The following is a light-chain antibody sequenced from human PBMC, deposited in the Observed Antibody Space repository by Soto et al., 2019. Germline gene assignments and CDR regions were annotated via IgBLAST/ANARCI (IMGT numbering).Light chain of an antibody. CDR3: SSYAGSSNV. CDR1: STDFVGYNR. V-gene: IGLV2-8*01. J-gene: IGLJ1*01. CDR2: EVN. Sequence: QSALTQPPSVSGSPGQSVTISCTGTSTDFVGYNRVSWYQQHPGKAPKLMIYEVNKRPSGVPDRFSGSKSGNTASLTVSGLQAEDEADYYCSSYAGSSNVFGTGTKVTVL.